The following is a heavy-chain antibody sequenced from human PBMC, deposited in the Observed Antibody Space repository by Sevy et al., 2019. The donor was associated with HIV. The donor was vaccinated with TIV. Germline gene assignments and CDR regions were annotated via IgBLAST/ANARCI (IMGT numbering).Heavy chain of an antibody. CDR1: GFAFYDYS. D-gene: IGHD2-8*01. Sequence: GGSLRLSCAASGFAFYDYSMSWIRQAPGKGLEWVATLSFGCGKINYADAVNSPITISRDNSKNSFYLQVDNFRDEDTALSYCAREGCTRAHDYWGQGTRVTVSS. J-gene: IGHJ4*02. V-gene: IGHV3-21*04. CDR3: AREGCTRAHDY. CDR2: LSFGCGKI.